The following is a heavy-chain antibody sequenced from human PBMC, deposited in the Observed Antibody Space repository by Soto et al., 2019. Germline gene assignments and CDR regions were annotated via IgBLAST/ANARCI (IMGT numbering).Heavy chain of an antibody. CDR2: ISYDGSNK. J-gene: IGHJ4*02. D-gene: IGHD3-22*01. V-gene: IGHV3-30*18. CDR3: AKSPYDSSGYCKY. CDR1: GFTFSSYG. Sequence: GGSLRLSCAASGFTFSSYGMHWVRQAPGKGLEWVAVISYDGSNKYYADSVKGRFAISRDNSKNTLYLQMNSLRAEDTAVYYCAKSPYDSSGYCKYWGQGTLVTVSS.